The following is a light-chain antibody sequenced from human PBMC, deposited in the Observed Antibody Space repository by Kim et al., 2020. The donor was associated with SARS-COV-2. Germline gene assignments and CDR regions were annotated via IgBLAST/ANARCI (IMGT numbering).Light chain of an antibody. CDR3: MQSTQLPPIT. V-gene: IGKV2D-29*01. CDR1: QTLLHSDGKTS. CDR2: EVS. J-gene: IGKJ5*01. Sequence: ASIFCKSSQTLLHSDGKTSLYWYLQKPGQPPQVLLYEVSNRFSGVPDRFSGSGSGTDFTLTISRVEAEDVGIYYCMQSTQLPPITFGQGTRLEIK.